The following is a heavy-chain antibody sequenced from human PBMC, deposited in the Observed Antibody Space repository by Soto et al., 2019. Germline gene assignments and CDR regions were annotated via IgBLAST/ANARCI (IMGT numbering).Heavy chain of an antibody. CDR1: GFTFSSYS. J-gene: IGHJ3*02. Sequence: PGGSLRLSCAASGFTFSSYSMNWVRQAPGKGLEWVSSISSSSSYIYYADSVKGRFTISRDNAKNSLYLQMNSLRAEDTAVYYCARPGGDGYIPNAFDIWGQGTMVTVS. CDR2: ISSSSSYI. V-gene: IGHV3-21*01. D-gene: IGHD3-16*01. CDR3: ARPGGDGYIPNAFDI.